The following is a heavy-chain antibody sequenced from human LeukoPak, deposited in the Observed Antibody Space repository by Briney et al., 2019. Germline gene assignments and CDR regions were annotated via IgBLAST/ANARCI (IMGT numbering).Heavy chain of an antibody. J-gene: IGHJ4*02. CDR1: GFTFSSYW. D-gene: IGHD4-17*01. CDR3: AKVAVTNDY. Sequence: GGSLRLSCAASGFTFSSYWMSWVRQAPGKGLEWVANIKQDGSEKYYVDSVKGRFTISRDNSKNTLYLQMNSLRAEDTAVYYCAKVAVTNDYWGQGTLVTVSS. CDR2: IKQDGSEK. V-gene: IGHV3-7*01.